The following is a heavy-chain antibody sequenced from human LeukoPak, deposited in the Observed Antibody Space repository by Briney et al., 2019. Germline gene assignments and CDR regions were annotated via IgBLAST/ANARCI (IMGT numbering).Heavy chain of an antibody. Sequence: GPSLRPSCVASGPTFSTYWMYSARQNPRKGCRWLSRINPDGSTTNYADSVKDRFTTSRHTARNTLYLQMNSPRVEATAGYDCVAAGTFDYWGQGTLVAVSS. CDR2: INPDGSTT. CDR1: GPTFSTYW. V-gene: IGHV3-74*01. D-gene: IGHD6-13*01. CDR3: VAAGTFDY. J-gene: IGHJ4*02.